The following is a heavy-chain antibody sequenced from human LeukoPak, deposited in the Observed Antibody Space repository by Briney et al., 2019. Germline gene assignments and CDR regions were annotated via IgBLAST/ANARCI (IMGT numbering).Heavy chain of an antibody. V-gene: IGHV4-59*01. CDR3: AGWVWTVSRVEYFEN. J-gene: IGHJ1*01. CDR2: IHHSGST. CDR1: GGSMSSYY. Sequence: SETLSLTCTVSGGSMSSYYSSWVWQPPGKGLEWIGNIHHSGSTNYHSSLKSRVTMSIDTSKNLFSLNLSSVTAADTAVYYCAGWVWTVSRVEYFENWGQGTLVTVSS. D-gene: IGHD3/OR15-3a*01.